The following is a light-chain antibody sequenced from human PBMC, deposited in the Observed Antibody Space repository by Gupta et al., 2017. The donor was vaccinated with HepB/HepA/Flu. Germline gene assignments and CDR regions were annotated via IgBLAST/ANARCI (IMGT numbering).Light chain of an antibody. CDR2: NTK. CDR3: VLYMGRGIWV. J-gene: IGLJ3*02. CDR1: SGSVSPSDY. V-gene: IGLV8-61*01. Sequence: QPVVTQEPSFSVSPGGTVTLTCCLSSGSVSPSDYPSWYQQTPGQAPRTLIYNTKTRSSGVPDRFSGSILGNKAALTITGAQADDESDYYCVLYMGRGIWVFGGGTKLTVL.